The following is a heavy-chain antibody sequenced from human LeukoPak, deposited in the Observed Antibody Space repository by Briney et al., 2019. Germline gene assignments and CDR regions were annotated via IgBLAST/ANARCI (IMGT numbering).Heavy chain of an antibody. J-gene: IGHJ6*03. CDR3: ARDLPRYARATIVGATSNYYYMDV. CDR2: IYTSGST. CDR1: GGSISSYY. Sequence: SETLSLTCTVSGGSISSYYWSWIRQPAGKGLEWIGRIYTSGSTNYNPSLKSRVTMSVDTSKNQFSLKLSSVTAADTAVYYCARDLPRYARATIVGATSNYYYMDVWGKGTTVTVSS. V-gene: IGHV4-4*07. D-gene: IGHD1-26*01.